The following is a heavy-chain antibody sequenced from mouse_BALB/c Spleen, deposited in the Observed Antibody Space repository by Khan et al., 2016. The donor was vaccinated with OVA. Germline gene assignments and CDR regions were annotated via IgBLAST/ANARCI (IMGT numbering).Heavy chain of an antibody. CDR3: ARAGYGGFAY. CDR2: ISAGGGST. V-gene: IGHV5-4*02. D-gene: IGHD1-1*02. CDR1: GFSFSDYY. Sequence: EVELVESGGGLVKPGGSLKLSCAASGFSFSDYYMYWIRQTPGKRLEWVATISAGGGSTYYPDSVKGRFTISRDNAKNNLYLQMSSLKSEDTAIYYCARAGYGGFAYWGQGTLVTVSA. J-gene: IGHJ3*01.